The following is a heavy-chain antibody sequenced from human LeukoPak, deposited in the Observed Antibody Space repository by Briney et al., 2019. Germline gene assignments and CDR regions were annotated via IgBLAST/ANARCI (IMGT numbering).Heavy chain of an antibody. D-gene: IGHD2-2*01. CDR2: ISYDGSNK. CDR1: GFTFSSYG. V-gene: IGHV3-30*18. J-gene: IGHJ4*02. Sequence: GGSLRLSCAASGFTFSSYGMHWVRQAPGKGLEWVAVISYDGSNKYYADSVKGRFTISRDNSKNTLYLQMNRLRAEDTAVYYCAKDPYQLLSTPDYWGQGTLVTVSS. CDR3: AKDPYQLLSTPDY.